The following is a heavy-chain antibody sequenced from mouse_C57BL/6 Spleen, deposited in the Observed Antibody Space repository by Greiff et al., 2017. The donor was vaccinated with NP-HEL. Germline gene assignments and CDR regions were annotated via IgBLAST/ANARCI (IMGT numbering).Heavy chain of an antibody. D-gene: IGHD2-5*01. CDR2: INPGSGGT. CDR1: GYAFTNYL. J-gene: IGHJ1*03. V-gene: IGHV1-54*01. CDR3: ARSRSNGYFDV. Sequence: VQRVESGAELVRPGTSVKVSCKASGYAFTNYLIEWVKQRPGQGLEWIGVINPGSGGTNYNEKFKGKATLTADKSSSTAYMQLSSLTSEDSAVYFCARSRSNGYFDVWGTGTTVTVSS.